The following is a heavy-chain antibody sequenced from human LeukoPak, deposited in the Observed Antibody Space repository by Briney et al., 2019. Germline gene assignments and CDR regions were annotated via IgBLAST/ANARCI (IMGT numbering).Heavy chain of an antibody. D-gene: IGHD6-19*01. CDR2: IYYSGST. V-gene: IGHV4-59*01. Sequence: SETLSLTCTVSGGSISSYYWSWIRQPPGKGLEWIGYIYYSGSTNYNPSLKSRVTISVDTSKNQFSLKLSSVTAADTAVYYCARGAYSSGWFVDYWGQGTLVTVSS. J-gene: IGHJ4*02. CDR1: GGSISSYY. CDR3: ARGAYSSGWFVDY.